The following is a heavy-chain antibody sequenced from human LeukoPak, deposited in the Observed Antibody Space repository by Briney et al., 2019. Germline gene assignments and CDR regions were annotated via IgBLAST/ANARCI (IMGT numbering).Heavy chain of an antibody. CDR1: GFTFSTYG. D-gene: IGHD6-19*01. J-gene: IGHJ6*03. CDR3: AKDDTSGYSSGWSYYYYYMDV. V-gene: IGHV3-33*05. CDR2: ISYDGSNK. Sequence: GGSLRLSCAASGFTFSTYGMHWVRQAPGKGLEWVAVISYDGSNKYYADSVKGRFTISRDNSKNTLYLQMNSLRAEDTAVYYCAKDDTSGYSSGWSYYYYYMDVWGKGTTVTISS.